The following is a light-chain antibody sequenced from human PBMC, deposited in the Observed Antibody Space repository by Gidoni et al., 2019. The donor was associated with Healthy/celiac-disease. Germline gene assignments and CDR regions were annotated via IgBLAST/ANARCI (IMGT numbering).Light chain of an antibody. CDR1: QSVSSSY. CDR2: GAS. V-gene: IGKV3-20*01. Sequence: EIVLTQSPGTLSLSPGERATLSCRASQSVSSSYLAWYQQKPGQAPRLPIYGASSRATGIPDRFSGRGSGTDFTLTISRLAPADFAVYYCPQYGSSPWTFGQGTKVEIK. CDR3: PQYGSSPWT. J-gene: IGKJ1*01.